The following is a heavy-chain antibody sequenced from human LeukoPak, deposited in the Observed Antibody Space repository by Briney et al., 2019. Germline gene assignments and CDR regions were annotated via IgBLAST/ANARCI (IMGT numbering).Heavy chain of an antibody. CDR3: ARDRGSYGSGPPVY. CDR1: GGTFSSYA. CDR2: IIPIFGTA. J-gene: IGHJ4*02. D-gene: IGHD3-10*01. V-gene: IGHV1-69*05. Sequence: SVKVSCKASGGTFSSYAISWVRQAPGQGLEWMGGIIPIFGTANYAQKFQGRVTMTRDMSTSTVYMELSSLRSEDTAVYYCARDRGSYGSGPPVYWGQGTLVTVSS.